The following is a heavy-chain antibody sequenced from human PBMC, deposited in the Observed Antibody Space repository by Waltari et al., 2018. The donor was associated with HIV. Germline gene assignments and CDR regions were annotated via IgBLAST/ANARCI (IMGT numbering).Heavy chain of an antibody. CDR1: GFTFSSYS. J-gene: IGHJ4*02. CDR2: ISSSSSTI. V-gene: IGHV3-48*02. D-gene: IGHD2-15*01. CDR3: ARERCSGGSCYSFAY. Sequence: EVQLVESGGGLVQPGGSLRLSCAASGFTFSSYSMNWVRQAPGKGLEWVSYISSSSSTIYYADSVKGRFTISRDNAKNSLYLQMNSLRDEDTAVYYCARERCSGGSCYSFAYWGQGTLVTVSS.